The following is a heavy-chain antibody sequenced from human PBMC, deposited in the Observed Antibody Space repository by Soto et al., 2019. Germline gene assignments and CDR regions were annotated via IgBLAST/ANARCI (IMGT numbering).Heavy chain of an antibody. CDR1: GFTFTNAW. J-gene: IGHJ4*02. D-gene: IGHD6-6*01. V-gene: IGHV3-15*01. CDR2: IKSKTDGGTT. Sequence: EVQVVESGGRLVQPGGSLRLSYAASGFTFTNAWMSWVCQAPGKGLEWVGRIKSKTDGGTTDYAAPVKGRFTVSRDDSTNTLFLQMDSLKTDDTAVYYCTTYTSSSFGSCGQGTLVIVSS. CDR3: TTYTSSSFGS.